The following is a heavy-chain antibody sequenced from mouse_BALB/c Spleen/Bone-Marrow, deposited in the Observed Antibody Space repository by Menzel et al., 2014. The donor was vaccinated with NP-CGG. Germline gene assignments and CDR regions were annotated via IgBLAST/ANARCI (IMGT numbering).Heavy chain of an antibody. CDR2: ISSGGSYT. Sequence: EVQRVESGGGLVKPGGSLKLSCAASGFTFSSYTMSWVRQTPEKRLEWVATISSGGSYTYYPDSVKGRFTISRDNAKKTLYLQMSSLKSEDTAMYYCTRDAMDYWGQGTSVTVSS. CDR1: GFTFSSYT. J-gene: IGHJ4*01. CDR3: TRDAMDY. V-gene: IGHV5-6-4*01.